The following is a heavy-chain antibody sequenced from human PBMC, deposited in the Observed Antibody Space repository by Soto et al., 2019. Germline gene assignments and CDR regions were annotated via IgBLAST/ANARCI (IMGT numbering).Heavy chain of an antibody. CDR1: GGSISSYY. CDR3: ARDLIH. CDR2: IYYSGST. V-gene: IGHV4-59*12. J-gene: IGHJ4*01. Sequence: LSLTCTVSGGSISSYYWSWIRQPPGKGLEWIGYIYYSGSTNYNPSLKSRVTISVDTSKNQFSLKLNSMTAADTAVYYCARDLIHWGQGTLVTVSS.